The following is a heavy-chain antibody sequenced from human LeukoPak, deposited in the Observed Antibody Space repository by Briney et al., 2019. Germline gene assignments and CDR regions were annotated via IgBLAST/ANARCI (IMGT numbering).Heavy chain of an antibody. D-gene: IGHD1-26*01. CDR1: GGSISSYY. CDR3: ARETSRWELLEYYFDY. J-gene: IGHJ4*02. Sequence: KSSETLSLTCTVSGGSISSYYWSWIRQPAGKGLEWIGRIYTGGSTNYNPSLKSRVTMSVDTSKNQFSLKLSSVTAADTAVYYCARETSRWELLEYYFDYWGQGTLVTVSS. V-gene: IGHV4-4*07. CDR2: IYTGGST.